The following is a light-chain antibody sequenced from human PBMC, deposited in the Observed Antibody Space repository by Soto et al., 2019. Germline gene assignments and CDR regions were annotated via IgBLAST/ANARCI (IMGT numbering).Light chain of an antibody. V-gene: IGKV1-5*01. CDR3: QQYQSYPWT. CDR1: QGLSIW. Sequence: DIQMTQSPSTLSASVGDRVTITCRASQGLSIWLAWYRQKPGRAPKLLIHDASSLESGVPSRFSGSGSGTELTVTVKCRERVDSATHSCQQYQSYPWTWGEGTKVDIK. J-gene: IGKJ1*01. CDR2: DAS.